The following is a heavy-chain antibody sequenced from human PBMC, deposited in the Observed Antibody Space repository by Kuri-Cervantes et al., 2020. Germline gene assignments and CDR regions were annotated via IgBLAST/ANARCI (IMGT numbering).Heavy chain of an antibody. CDR1: GFTFDDYA. D-gene: IGHD3-10*01. CDR2: ISWNSGSI. V-gene: IGHV3-9*01. CDR3: AKHMVRGVHSYYYYGMDV. Sequence: GGSLRLSCAASGFTFDDYAMHWVRQAPGKGLEWVSCISWNSGSIGYADSVKGRFTISRDNSKNSLYLQMNSLRAEDTALYYCAKHMVRGVHSYYYYGMDVWGQGTTVTVSS. J-gene: IGHJ6*02.